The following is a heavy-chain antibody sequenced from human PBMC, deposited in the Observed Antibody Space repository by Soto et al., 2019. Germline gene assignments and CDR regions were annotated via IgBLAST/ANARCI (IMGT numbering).Heavy chain of an antibody. Sequence: ASVKVSCKASGYTLTSYGVSWVRQAPGQGLEWMGWISAYNGNTNYAQKLQGRVTMTTDTSTSTAYMELRSLRSDDTAVYYCARDYMTTGEFDYWGQGTLLTVSS. V-gene: IGHV1-18*01. CDR3: ARDYMTTGEFDY. J-gene: IGHJ4*02. CDR1: GYTLTSYG. D-gene: IGHD4-17*01. CDR2: ISAYNGNT.